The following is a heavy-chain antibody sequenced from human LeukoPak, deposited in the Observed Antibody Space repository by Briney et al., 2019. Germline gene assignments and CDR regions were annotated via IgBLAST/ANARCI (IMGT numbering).Heavy chain of an antibody. CDR1: GGSISSSSYY. Sequence: SETLSLTCTVSGGSISSSSYYWGWIRQPPGKGLEWMGTIYHSGSTYYNPSLKSRVTISVDTSKNQFSLKLSSVTAADTAVYYCAKTVTVTTSAFDIWGQGTMVTVSS. D-gene: IGHD4-17*01. CDR3: AKTVTVTTSAFDI. CDR2: IYHSGST. J-gene: IGHJ3*02. V-gene: IGHV4-39*07.